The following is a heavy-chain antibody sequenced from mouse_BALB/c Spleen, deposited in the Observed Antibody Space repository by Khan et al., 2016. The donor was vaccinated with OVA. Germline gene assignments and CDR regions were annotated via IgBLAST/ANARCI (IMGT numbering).Heavy chain of an antibody. D-gene: IGHD3-3*01. CDR3: ARKRTRACY. V-gene: IGHV1-4*01. J-gene: IGHJ2*01. CDR2: INPSSGST. Sequence: QVQLQQSGAELVKPGASVKMSCKASGYTFTSYTMHWVKQRPGQGLAWIGYINPSSGSTKYNQKFKDKATLTADKSSSTAYMQLSSLTSEDSAVHYCARKRTRACYWGQGTTLTVSS. CDR1: GYTFTSYT.